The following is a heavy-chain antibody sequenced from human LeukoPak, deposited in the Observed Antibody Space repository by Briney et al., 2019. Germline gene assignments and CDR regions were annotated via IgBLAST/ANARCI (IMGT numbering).Heavy chain of an antibody. D-gene: IGHD3-3*01. CDR2: ISSSSSYI. CDR3: ARGGTYFDFWSAYKADWYAFDI. V-gene: IGHV3-21*01. Sequence: PGGSLRLSCAASGFTFSSYRMNWVRQAPGKGLEWVSSISSSSSYIYYADSVKGRFTISRDNAKNSLYLQMNSLRAEDTAVYYCARGGTYFDFWSAYKADWYAFDIWGQGTMVTVSS. CDR1: GFTFSSYR. J-gene: IGHJ3*02.